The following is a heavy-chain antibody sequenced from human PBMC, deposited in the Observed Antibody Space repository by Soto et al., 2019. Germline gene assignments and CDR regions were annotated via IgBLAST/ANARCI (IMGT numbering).Heavy chain of an antibody. J-gene: IGHJ5*02. CDR2: INPNSGGT. V-gene: IGHV1-2*04. CDR3: ARDPVAYYDSSGYRNWCAP. CDR1: GYTFTGYY. D-gene: IGHD3-22*01. Sequence: ASVKVSCKASGYTFTGYYMHWVRQAPGQGLEWMGWINPNSGGTNYAQKFQGWVTMTRDTSISTAYMELSRLRSDDTAVYYCARDPVAYYDSSGYRNWCAPWGLG.